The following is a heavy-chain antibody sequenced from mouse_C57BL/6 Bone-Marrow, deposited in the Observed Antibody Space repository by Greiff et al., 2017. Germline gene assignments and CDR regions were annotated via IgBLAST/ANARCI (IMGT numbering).Heavy chain of an antibody. Sequence: EVKLQESGAELVRPGASVKLSCTASGFNIKDDYMHWVKQRPEQGLEWIGWIDPENGDTEYASKFQGKATITADTSSNTAYLQLSSLTSEDTAVYYCTAGSFDYWGQGTTLTVSS. D-gene: IGHD1-1*01. CDR1: GFNIKDDY. CDR3: TAGSFDY. V-gene: IGHV14-4*01. CDR2: IDPENGDT. J-gene: IGHJ2*01.